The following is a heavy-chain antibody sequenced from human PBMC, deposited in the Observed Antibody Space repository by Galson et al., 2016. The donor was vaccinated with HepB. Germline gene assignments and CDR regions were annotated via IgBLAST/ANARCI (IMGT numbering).Heavy chain of an antibody. V-gene: IGHV3-48*03. D-gene: IGHD3-9*01. CDR1: GFTFSSYE. CDR3: ARADCDILSSYSQDYGMDV. CDR2: ISNSGNTI. J-gene: IGHJ6*02. Sequence: SLRLSCAASGFTFSSYEMNWVRQAPGKGLEWVSYISNSGNTIYYADSVKGRFTISRDNAKNSLYLHMNSLRAEDTAVYYCARADCDILSSYSQDYGMDVWGQGTTVTVSS.